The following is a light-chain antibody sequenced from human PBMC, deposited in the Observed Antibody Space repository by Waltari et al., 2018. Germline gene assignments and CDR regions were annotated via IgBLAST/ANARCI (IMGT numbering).Light chain of an antibody. CDR1: SSDVGAYNY. CDR2: EVT. J-gene: IGLJ2*01. V-gene: IGLV2-8*01. CDR3: SSYADNTWI. Sequence: QSALTQPPSAPGSPGQSVTISCTGTSSDVGAYNYVSWYQQHPGKAPTLMIYEVTKRPSGVPDRFSGSKSGNTASLTVSGLQAEDEADYYCSSYADNTWIFGGGT.